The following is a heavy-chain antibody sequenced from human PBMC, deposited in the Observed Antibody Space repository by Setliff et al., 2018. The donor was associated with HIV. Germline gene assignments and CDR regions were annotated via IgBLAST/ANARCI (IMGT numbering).Heavy chain of an antibody. D-gene: IGHD1-20*01. J-gene: IGHJ4*02. V-gene: IGHV3-21*01. CDR3: ARGYGDY. CDR1: GFRLRDYS. CDR2: ISSSSTYT. Sequence: PGGSLRLSCAASGFRLRDYSMSWVRQAPGKGLEWVSSISSSSTYTYYGDSVKGRFTISRDNAKNTLYLQMNSLRAEDTAVYYCARGYGDYWGQGTLVTVSS.